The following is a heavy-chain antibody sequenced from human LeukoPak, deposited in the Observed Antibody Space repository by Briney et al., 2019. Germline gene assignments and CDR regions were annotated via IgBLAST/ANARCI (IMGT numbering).Heavy chain of an antibody. CDR1: GFTFSGSA. J-gene: IGHJ5*02. Sequence: PGGSLRLPCAASGFTFSGSAIHWVRQSSGKGLEWVGQIDKKDKGYATATAYAASVKGRFTISRDDSINTAYLQMKSLKTEDTALYYCTRDSGTYNWLDPWGQGTLVTVSS. V-gene: IGHV3-73*01. CDR2: IDKKDKGYATAT. D-gene: IGHD1-26*01. CDR3: TRDSGTYNWLDP.